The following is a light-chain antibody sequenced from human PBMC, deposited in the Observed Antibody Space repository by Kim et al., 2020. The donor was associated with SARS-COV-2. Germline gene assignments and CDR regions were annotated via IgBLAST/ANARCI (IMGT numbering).Light chain of an antibody. CDR3: QAWDRRTVV. CDR2: QDS. CDR1: KLGHKN. Sequence: SYELTQPPSVSVSPGQTASITCSGDKLGHKNVCWYQQTPGQSPVLVIYQDSKRPSGIPERFSGSNSGNTATLTISGTQALDEADYYCQAWDRRTVVFGGG. V-gene: IGLV3-1*01. J-gene: IGLJ2*01.